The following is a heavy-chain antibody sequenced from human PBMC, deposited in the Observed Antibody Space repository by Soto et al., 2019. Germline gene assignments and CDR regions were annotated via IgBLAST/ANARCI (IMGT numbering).Heavy chain of an antibody. J-gene: IGHJ4*02. Sequence: ASVKVSCKASGYTFTSYGISWVRQAPGQGLEWMGWISAYNGNTNYAQKLQGRVTMTTDTSTSTAYMELRSLRSDDTAVYYCARAARLRITIFGPADYWGQGTLVTVSS. D-gene: IGHD3-3*01. CDR2: ISAYNGNT. CDR1: GYTFTSYG. CDR3: ARAARLRITIFGPADY. V-gene: IGHV1-18*01.